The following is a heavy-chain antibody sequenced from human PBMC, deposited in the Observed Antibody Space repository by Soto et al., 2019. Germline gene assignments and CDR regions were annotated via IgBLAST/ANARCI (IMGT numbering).Heavy chain of an antibody. D-gene: IGHD3-22*01. V-gene: IGHV4-31*03. CDR2: IYYSGST. CDR1: GGSISSGGYY. Sequence: SETLSLTCTVSGGSISSGGYYWSWIRQHPGKGLEWIGYIYYSGSTYYNPSLKSRVTISVDTSKNQFSLKLSFVTAADTAVYYCASRGYDSSGHFDYWGQGTLVTVSS. CDR3: ASRGYDSSGHFDY. J-gene: IGHJ4*02.